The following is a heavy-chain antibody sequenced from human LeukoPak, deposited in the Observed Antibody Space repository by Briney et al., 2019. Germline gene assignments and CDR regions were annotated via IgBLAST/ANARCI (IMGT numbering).Heavy chain of an antibody. CDR2: INSDGRNI. J-gene: IGHJ4*01. D-gene: IGHD4-17*01. CDR1: GFTFSDYW. CDR3: AREGALGYGHYTYDY. Sequence: GGSLRLSCVASGFTFSDYWMHWVRQAPGKGLVWVSRINSDGRNIRYADSVKGRFTISRDNAKNTLYLQMNSLTPEDTAIYYCAREGALGYGHYTYDYWGHGTLVAVSS. V-gene: IGHV3-74*01.